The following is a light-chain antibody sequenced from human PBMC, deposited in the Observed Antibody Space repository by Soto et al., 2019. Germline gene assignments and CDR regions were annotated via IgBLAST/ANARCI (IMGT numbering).Light chain of an antibody. Sequence: TQPRSVCGSPGQSVTISCTGTSRDVGGFDYVSWFQQHPGTVPKLIIYDVIQRPSGVPDRFSGSKSGNTASLTISGFPLEDEVNYHGSSQEATYIYLCGTGTKVP. CDR3: SSQEATYIYL. V-gene: IGLV2-11*01. CDR2: DVI. CDR1: SRDVGGFDY. J-gene: IGLJ1*01.